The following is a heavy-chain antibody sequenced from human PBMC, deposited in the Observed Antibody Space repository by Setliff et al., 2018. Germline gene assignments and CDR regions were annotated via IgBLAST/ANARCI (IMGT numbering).Heavy chain of an antibody. CDR2: IMQDGGAR. CDR3: ARIFLYGTSWYFDN. Sequence: GGSLRLSCEAFGFTFNNYWMSWVRQAPGKGLEWVANIMQDGGARYYLDSVKGRFTVSRDNSNNTLYLHMSSLRAEDTAVYFCARIFLYGTSWYFDNWGQGTLVTVSS. V-gene: IGHV3-7*03. J-gene: IGHJ4*02. CDR1: GFTFNNYW. D-gene: IGHD3-3*01.